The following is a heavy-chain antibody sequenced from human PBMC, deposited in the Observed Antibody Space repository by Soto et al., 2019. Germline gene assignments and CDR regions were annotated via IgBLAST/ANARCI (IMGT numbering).Heavy chain of an antibody. D-gene: IGHD4-17*01. Sequence: SDTLSLTFNVSSGSISSGGYYWTLIRHHPWKGLEWIGYIHYSGSTYYNPSLKSRVTISVDTSKNQFSLKLSSVTAADTAVYYCARVPKSYGDYYYYYMEVWDKGTTVTVSS. V-gene: IGHV4-31*03. CDR1: SGSISSGGYY. CDR3: ARVPKSYGDYYYYYMEV. CDR2: IHYSGST. J-gene: IGHJ6*03.